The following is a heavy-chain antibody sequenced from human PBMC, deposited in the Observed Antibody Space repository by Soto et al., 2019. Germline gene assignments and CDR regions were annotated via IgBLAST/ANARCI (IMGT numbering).Heavy chain of an antibody. D-gene: IGHD2-2*01. CDR2: IYWDDDK. J-gene: IGHJ5*02. V-gene: IGHV2-5*02. Sequence: ASGPTLVNPTQTLTLTCTFSGFSLSTSGVGVGWIRQPPGKALEWLALIYWDDDKRYSPSLKSRLTITKDTSKNQVVLTMTNMEXXXXXXYYCAHSQTVXVPAALXXXXXPXXQGTXVTXS. CDR1: GFSLSTSGVG. CDR3: AHSQTVXVPAALXXXXXP.